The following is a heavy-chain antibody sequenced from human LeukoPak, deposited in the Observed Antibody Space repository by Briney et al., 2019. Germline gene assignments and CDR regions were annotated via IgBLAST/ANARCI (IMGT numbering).Heavy chain of an antibody. V-gene: IGHV3-30-3*01. J-gene: IGHJ4*02. CDR1: GFTFSSYA. Sequence: GRSLRLSCAASGFTFSSYAMHWVRQAPVKGLEWVAVISYDGSNKYYADTVKGRFTISRDNSKNTLYLQMNSLRAEDTAVYYCARDYYGTSYFDYWGQGTLVTVSS. D-gene: IGHD3-10*01. CDR3: ARDYYGTSYFDY. CDR2: ISYDGSNK.